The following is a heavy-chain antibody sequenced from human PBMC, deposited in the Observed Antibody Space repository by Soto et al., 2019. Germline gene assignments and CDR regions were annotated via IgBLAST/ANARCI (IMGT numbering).Heavy chain of an antibody. CDR1: GYSFTSYW. CDR3: ARHYGGPATSYFIDY. D-gene: IGHD1-26*01. J-gene: IGHJ4*02. CDR2: IYPGDSDT. Sequence: PGESLKISCKGSGYSFTSYWIGWVRQMPGKGLEWMGIIYPGDSDTRYSPSFKGQVTISADKSISTAYLQWSSLKASDTAMYYCARHYGGPATSYFIDYWGQGTLVTSPQ. V-gene: IGHV5-51*01.